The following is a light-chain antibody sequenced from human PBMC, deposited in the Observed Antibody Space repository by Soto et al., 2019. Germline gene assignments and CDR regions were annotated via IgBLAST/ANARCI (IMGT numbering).Light chain of an antibody. CDR3: SSYASISTHV. V-gene: IGLV2-14*03. J-gene: IGLJ1*01. Sequence: QSALTQPASVSGSPGQSITICCTGTSSDVGGYDFVSWYQHHPGKAPRLMIYDVSHRPSGVSDRFSASKSGNTASLTISGLLAEVEADYYCSSYASISTHVFGTGTKLTVL. CDR2: DVS. CDR1: SSDVGGYDF.